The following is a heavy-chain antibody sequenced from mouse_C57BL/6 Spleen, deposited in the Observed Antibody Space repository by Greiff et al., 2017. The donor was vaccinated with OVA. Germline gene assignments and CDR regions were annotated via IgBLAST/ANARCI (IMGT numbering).Heavy chain of an antibody. Sequence: EVHLVESGGGLVQPGGSLSLSCAASGFTFTDYYMSWVRQPPGKALEWLGFIRNKANGYTTEYSASVKGRFTISRDNSQSILYLQMNALRAEDSATYYCASLLGAMDYWGQGTSVTVSS. D-gene: IGHD1-1*01. CDR2: IRNKANGYTT. CDR1: GFTFTDYY. J-gene: IGHJ4*01. V-gene: IGHV7-3*01. CDR3: ASLLGAMDY.